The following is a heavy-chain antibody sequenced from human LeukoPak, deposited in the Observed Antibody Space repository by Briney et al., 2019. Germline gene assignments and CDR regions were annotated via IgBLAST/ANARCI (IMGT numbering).Heavy chain of an antibody. D-gene: IGHD6-6*01. V-gene: IGHV4-38-2*01. Sequence: SETLSLTCAVSGYSISSGYYWGWIRQPPGKGLEWIGNIYHSGSTYYNPSLKSRVTISVDTSKNQFSLKLSSVTAADTAVYYCARLPPYSSSAYFFDYWGQGTLVTVSS. CDR1: GYSISSGYY. CDR2: IYHSGST. J-gene: IGHJ4*02. CDR3: ARLPPYSSSAYFFDY.